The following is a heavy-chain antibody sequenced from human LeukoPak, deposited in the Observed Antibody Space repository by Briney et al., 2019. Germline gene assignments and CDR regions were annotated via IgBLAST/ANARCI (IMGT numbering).Heavy chain of an antibody. V-gene: IGHV4-4*07. Sequence: SETLSLTCTVSGASIGSFYWSWIRQPAGKGLEWIGRVHSSGSTNYIPSIKSRVTMSVDTSKNQFSLKLNSVTAADTAMYYCAREAVDYGSGSHDYWVQGTLVNVS. CDR1: GASIGSFY. D-gene: IGHD3-10*01. CDR2: VHSSGST. CDR3: AREAVDYGSGSHDY. J-gene: IGHJ4*02.